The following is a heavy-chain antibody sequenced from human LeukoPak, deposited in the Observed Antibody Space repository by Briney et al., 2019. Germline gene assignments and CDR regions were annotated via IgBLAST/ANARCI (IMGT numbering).Heavy chain of an antibody. V-gene: IGHV3-48*03. CDR1: GFTFSSYE. Sequence: PGGSLRLSCAASGFTFSSYEVNWVRQAPGKGLEWVSYISSSGSTIYYADSVKGRLTISRDNAKNSLYLQMNSLRAEDTAVYYCARDPHGYSSSSNWFDPWGQGTLVTVSS. CDR3: ARDPHGYSSSSNWFDP. D-gene: IGHD6-13*01. CDR2: ISSSGSTI. J-gene: IGHJ5*02.